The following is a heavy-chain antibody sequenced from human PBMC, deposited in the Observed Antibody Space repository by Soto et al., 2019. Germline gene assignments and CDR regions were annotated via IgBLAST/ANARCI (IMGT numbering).Heavy chain of an antibody. D-gene: IGHD2-15*01. CDR3: ARDQYIVVGYYYYMDG. CDR2: ISSSSSTI. Sequence: GGSLRLSCAASGFTFSSYSMNWVRQAPGKGLEWVSYISSSSSTIYYADSVKGRFTISRDNAKNSLYLQMNSLRAEDTAVYYCARDQYIVVGYYYYMDGWGKGTTVTVSS. V-gene: IGHV3-48*01. CDR1: GFTFSSYS. J-gene: IGHJ6*03.